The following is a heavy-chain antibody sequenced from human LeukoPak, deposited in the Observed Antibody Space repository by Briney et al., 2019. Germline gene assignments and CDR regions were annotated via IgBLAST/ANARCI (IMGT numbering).Heavy chain of an antibody. Sequence: GESLKISCKGSGYSFTNYWIGWVRQMPGKGLEWMGIICPGDSDTRYSPSFQGQVTISVDKSISTAYLQWSSLRASDTAMYYCARQSHGYYFDYWGQGTLVTVSS. CDR2: ICPGDSDT. CDR1: GYSFTNYW. J-gene: IGHJ4*02. V-gene: IGHV5-51*01. CDR3: ARQSHGYYFDY.